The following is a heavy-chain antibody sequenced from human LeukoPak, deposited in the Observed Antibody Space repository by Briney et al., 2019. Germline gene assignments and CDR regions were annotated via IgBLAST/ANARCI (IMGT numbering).Heavy chain of an antibody. CDR1: GGTFSSYA. CDR2: ISAYNGNT. J-gene: IGHJ4*02. D-gene: IGHD2-2*01. V-gene: IGHV1-18*01. Sequence: ASVKVSCKASGGTFSSYAISWVRQAPGQGLEWMGWISAYNGNTNYAQKLQGRVTMTTDTSTSTAYMELRSLRSEDTAVYYCARDGRRYCSSTSCAPADYWGQGTLVTVSS. CDR3: ARDGRRYCSSTSCAPADY.